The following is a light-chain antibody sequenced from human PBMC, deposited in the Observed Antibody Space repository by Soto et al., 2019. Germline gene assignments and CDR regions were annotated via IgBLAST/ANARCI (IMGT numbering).Light chain of an antibody. Sequence: QSKMTQPASVSGSPGQSITISCTGTSSDVGGYNYVSWYQQHPGKAPKLMIYDVSNRPSGVSNRFSGSKSGNTASLTISGLQAEDEADYYCSSYTSSSTPYVVFGGGTKLTVL. CDR1: SSDVGGYNY. CDR3: SSYTSSSTPYVV. V-gene: IGLV2-14*01. CDR2: DVS. J-gene: IGLJ2*01.